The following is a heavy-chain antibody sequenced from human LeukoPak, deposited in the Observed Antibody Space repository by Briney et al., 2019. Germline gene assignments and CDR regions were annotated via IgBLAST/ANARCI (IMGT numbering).Heavy chain of an antibody. Sequence: GESLKISCKGSGYSFTSYWISWVRQMPGKGLEWIGRFDPSDSYTNYSPSFQGHVTISADKSISTAYLQWSSLKASDTAMYYCARRGGSTSRYGMDVWGQGTTVTVSS. V-gene: IGHV5-10-1*01. CDR3: ARRGGSTSRYGMDV. CDR1: GYSFTSYW. J-gene: IGHJ6*02. CDR2: FDPSDSYT. D-gene: IGHD2-2*01.